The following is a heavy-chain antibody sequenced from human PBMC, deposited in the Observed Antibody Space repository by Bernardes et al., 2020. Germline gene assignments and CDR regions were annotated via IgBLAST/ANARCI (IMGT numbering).Heavy chain of an antibody. Sequence: GGSLRLSCAASGFTFSSYSMNWVRQAPGKGLEWVSYISSSSSTIYYADSVKGRFTISRDNAKNSLYLQMNSLRDEDTAVYYCARDFLPRLDGNWFDPWGQGTLVTVSS. D-gene: IGHD3-3*01. V-gene: IGHV3-48*02. J-gene: IGHJ5*02. CDR2: ISSSSSTI. CDR3: ARDFLPRLDGNWFDP. CDR1: GFTFSSYS.